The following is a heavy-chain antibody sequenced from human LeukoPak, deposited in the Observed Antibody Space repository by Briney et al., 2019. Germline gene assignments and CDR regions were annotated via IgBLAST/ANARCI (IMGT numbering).Heavy chain of an antibody. CDR2: ISSSSSYI. D-gene: IGHD3-10*01. V-gene: IGHV3-21*01. CDR1: GFTFSSYS. CDR3: ARVSYGSGSYYDY. Sequence: NPGGSLRLSCAASGFTFSSYSMNWVRQAPGKGLEGVSYISSSSSYIYYADSVKGRFTISRDNAKNSLYLQMNSLRAEDTAVYYCARVSYGSGSYYDYWGQGTLVTVSS. J-gene: IGHJ4*02.